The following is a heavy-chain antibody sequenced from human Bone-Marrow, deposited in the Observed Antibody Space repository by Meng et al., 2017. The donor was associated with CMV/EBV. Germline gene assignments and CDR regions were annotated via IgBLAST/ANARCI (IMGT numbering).Heavy chain of an antibody. D-gene: IGHD6-13*01. CDR1: GYTFTSYY. J-gene: IGHJ4*02. Sequence: SGYTFTSYYMHWVRQAPGPGLEWMGIINPSGGSTSYAQKFQGRVTMTRDTSTSTVYMELSSLRSEDTAVYYCARDSDIAAAGSLFDYWGQGTLVTVSS. CDR3: ARDSDIAAAGSLFDY. CDR2: INPSGGST. V-gene: IGHV1-46*01.